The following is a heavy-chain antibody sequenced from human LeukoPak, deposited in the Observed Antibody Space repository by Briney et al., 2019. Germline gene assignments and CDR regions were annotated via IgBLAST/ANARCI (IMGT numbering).Heavy chain of an antibody. D-gene: IGHD3-22*01. Sequence: GRSLRLSCVGSAFTFSDAWMNWVRQSAGEGLEWVGRIKSKTEGGTTDYAAPVKGRFTISRDDSKTTPYLQMNSLKTEDTAVYYRTTAYCYGNSGYYYWGQGTLVTVSS. CDR1: AFTFSDAW. CDR2: IKSKTEGGTT. J-gene: IGHJ4*02. V-gene: IGHV3-15*01. CDR3: TTAYCYGNSGYYY.